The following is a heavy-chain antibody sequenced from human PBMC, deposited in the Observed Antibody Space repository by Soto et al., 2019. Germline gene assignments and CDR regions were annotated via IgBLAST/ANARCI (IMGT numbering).Heavy chain of an antibody. V-gene: IGHV3-33*01. CDR2: IWYDGSNK. CDR1: GFTFSGYD. Sequence: GGSLRLSCAASGFTFSGYDMHWVRQAPGKGLEWVAFIWYDGSNKYYADSVKGRFTISRDNSKNTLYLQMNSLRAADTAVYYCARASSAGFTWGQGTLVTVSS. J-gene: IGHJ5*02. CDR3: ARASSAGFT. D-gene: IGHD6-13*01.